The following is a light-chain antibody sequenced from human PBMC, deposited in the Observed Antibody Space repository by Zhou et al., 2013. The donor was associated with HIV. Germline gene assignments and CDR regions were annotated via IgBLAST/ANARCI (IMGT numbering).Light chain of an antibody. Sequence: DIQMTQSPSSLSASVGDRVTISCRARQSISSSLNWYQQKPGKAPKLLIYDASNLETGVPSRFSGTGSGTDFTFTISSLQPEDIATYYCQQYDNLLLTFAEGPRWRSN. CDR3: QQYDNLLLT. CDR1: QSISSS. J-gene: IGKJ4*01. V-gene: IGKV1-33*01. CDR2: DAS.